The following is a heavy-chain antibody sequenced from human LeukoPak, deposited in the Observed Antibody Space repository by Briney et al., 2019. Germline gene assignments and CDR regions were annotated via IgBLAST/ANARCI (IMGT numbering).Heavy chain of an antibody. V-gene: IGHV3-33*01. D-gene: IGHD2-2*01. J-gene: IGHJ4*02. CDR3: ARDKYCSSTSCYRSFDY. CDR2: IWYDGSSK. CDR1: GFTFSSYG. Sequence: PGGSLRLSCAASGFTFSSYGMHWVRQAPGKGLEWVAVIWYDGSSKYYADSVKGRFTISRDNSKNTLYLQMNSLRAEDTAVYYCARDKYCSSTSCYRSFDYWGQGTLVTVSS.